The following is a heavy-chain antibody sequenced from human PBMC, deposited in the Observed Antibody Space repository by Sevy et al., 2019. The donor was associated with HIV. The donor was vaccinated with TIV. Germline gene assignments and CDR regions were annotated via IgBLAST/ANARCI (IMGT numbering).Heavy chain of an antibody. CDR2: IRYDGSNK. CDR3: AKGEGIVVVVAATPLLLRY. J-gene: IGHJ4*02. D-gene: IGHD2-15*01. Sequence: GGSLRLSCAASGFTFSSYGMHWVRQAPGKGLEWVAFIRYDGSNKYYADSVKGRFTISRDNSKNTLYLQMNSLRAEDTAVYYCAKGEGIVVVVAATPLLLRYWGQGTLVTVSS. CDR1: GFTFSSYG. V-gene: IGHV3-30*02.